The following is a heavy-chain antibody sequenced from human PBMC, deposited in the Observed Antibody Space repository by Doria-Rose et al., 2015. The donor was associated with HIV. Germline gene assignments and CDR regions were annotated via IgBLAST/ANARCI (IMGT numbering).Heavy chain of an antibody. V-gene: IGHV3-53*01. J-gene: IGHJ4*02. Sequence: VSSNYMSWVRQAPGKGLEWVSVIYSDGRTYYADSVKGRFTVSRDNSKNTLYLQINSLRAEDTAVYYCARDPFQSWAYWGQGTLVTVSS. CDR1: VSSNY. D-gene: IGHD3-16*01. CDR2: IYSDGRT. CDR3: ARDPFQSWAY.